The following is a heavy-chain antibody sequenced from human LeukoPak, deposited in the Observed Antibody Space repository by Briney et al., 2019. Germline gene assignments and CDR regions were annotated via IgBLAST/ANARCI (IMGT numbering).Heavy chain of an antibody. J-gene: IGHJ4*02. CDR1: GYTFTGYY. V-gene: IGHV1-2*02. D-gene: IGHD6-13*01. CDR3: ATKSEYRSSWYSLDY. Sequence: GASVKVSCKASGYTFTGYYMHWVRQAPGQGLEWMGWINPNSGGTNYAQKFQGRVTMTRDTSISTAYMELSRLRSDDTAVYYCATKSEYRSSWYSLDYWGQGTLVTVSS. CDR2: INPNSGGT.